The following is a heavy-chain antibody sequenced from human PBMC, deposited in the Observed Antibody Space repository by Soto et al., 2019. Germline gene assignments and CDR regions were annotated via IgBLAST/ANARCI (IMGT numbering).Heavy chain of an antibody. D-gene: IGHD5-18*01. CDR3: ARDLGYNYGHPFDY. V-gene: IGHV3-33*01. Sequence: SLRLSCAASGFSFSSYTMHWVRQAPGKGLEWLALIWFDGSNKYYADSVKDRFTISRDNSKDTLYLQMNSLRAEDTAVYYCARDLGYNYGHPFDYWGQGTLVTVS. J-gene: IGHJ4*02. CDR1: GFSFSSYT. CDR2: IWFDGSNK.